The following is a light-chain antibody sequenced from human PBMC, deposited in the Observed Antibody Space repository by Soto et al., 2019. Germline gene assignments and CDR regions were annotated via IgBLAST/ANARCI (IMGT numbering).Light chain of an antibody. CDR3: QQYCTYSWP. Sequence: DIQMTQSPSTLSASVGDRVTITCRASQTITTWLAWYQQKPGKAPKLLIYDASTLESGVPSRFSGSGFGTEFSRTISGLQHDDSETNYYQQYCTYSWPFGQGTKVDLK. CDR1: QTITTW. CDR2: DAS. J-gene: IGKJ1*01. V-gene: IGKV1-5*01.